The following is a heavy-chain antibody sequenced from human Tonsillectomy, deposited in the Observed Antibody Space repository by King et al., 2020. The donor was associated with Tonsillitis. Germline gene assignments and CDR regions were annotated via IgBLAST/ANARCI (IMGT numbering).Heavy chain of an antibody. J-gene: IGHJ4*02. D-gene: IGHD5-18*01. Sequence: VQLVESVGGLVQPGGSLRLSCAASGFTFSNYWMHWVLQAPGKGLVWVSRINSDGSSTTYSDSVKGRFTISRDNAKNTLYLQMNSLRAEDTAVYYCAGYNYGRPFDYWGQGTLVTVSS. V-gene: IGHV3-74*01. CDR3: AGYNYGRPFDY. CDR2: INSDGSST. CDR1: GFTFSNYW.